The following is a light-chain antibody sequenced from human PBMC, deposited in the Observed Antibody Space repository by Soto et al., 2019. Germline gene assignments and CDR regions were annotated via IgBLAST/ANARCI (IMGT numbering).Light chain of an antibody. CDR1: QRVLYSSSNKNY. CDR3: QQYCSSPWT. J-gene: IGKJ1*01. Sequence: DIVMTQSPDSLAVSLGERATINCKSSQRVLYSSSNKNYLAWYQQIPGQPPKLLIYWASTRESGVPDRFSGSGSGTDFTLTISSLQAEDVAVYYCQQYCSSPWTFGQGTKVEIK. CDR2: WAS. V-gene: IGKV4-1*01.